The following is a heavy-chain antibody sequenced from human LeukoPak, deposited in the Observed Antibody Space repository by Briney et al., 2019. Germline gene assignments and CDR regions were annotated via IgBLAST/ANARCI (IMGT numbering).Heavy chain of an antibody. CDR2: IYSGDSDT. V-gene: IGHV5-51*01. J-gene: IGHJ3*02. CDR3: ASQSSYYDFWSGPDI. Sequence: GESLKISCKGSGYSFTSYWIGWVRQMPGKGLEWMGIIYSGDSDTRYSPSFQGQVTISADKSISTAYLQWSSLKAPDTATYYCASQSSYYDFWSGPDIWGQGTMVTVSS. CDR1: GYSFTSYW. D-gene: IGHD3-3*01.